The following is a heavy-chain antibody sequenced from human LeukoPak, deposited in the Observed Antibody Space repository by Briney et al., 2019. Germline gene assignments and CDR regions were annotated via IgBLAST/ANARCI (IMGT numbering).Heavy chain of an antibody. CDR2: IYTSGST. J-gene: IGHJ5*02. CDR1: GGSISSGSYY. V-gene: IGHV4-61*02. Sequence: SETLSLTCTVSGGSISSGSYYWSWIRQPAGKGLEWIGRIYTSGSTNYNPSLKSRVTISVDTSKNQSSLKLSSVTAADTAVYYCARDRQGYSGNDWPSQGVYNWFDPWGQGTLVTVSS. CDR3: ARDRQGYSGNDWPSQGVYNWFDP. D-gene: IGHD5-12*01.